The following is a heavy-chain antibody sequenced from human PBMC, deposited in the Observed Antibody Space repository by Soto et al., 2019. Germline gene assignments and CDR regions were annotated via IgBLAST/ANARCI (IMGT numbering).Heavy chain of an antibody. Sequence: PSETLSLTCTVSGGTISSYYWSWIRQPPGKGLEWIGYMYYGGRTNYNPSLKSRVTISVDTSKMKVSLKLSSVTAADTAVYFCASGTRSPLIVRSGRGPGCDPWGQGTLVTV. CDR1: GGTISSYY. J-gene: IGHJ5*02. V-gene: IGHV4-59*08. CDR3: ASGTRSPLIVRSGRGPGCDP. CDR2: MYYGGRT. D-gene: IGHD1-26*01.